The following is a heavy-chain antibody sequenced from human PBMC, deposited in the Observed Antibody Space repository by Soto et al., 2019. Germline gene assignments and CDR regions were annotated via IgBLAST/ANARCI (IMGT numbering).Heavy chain of an antibody. CDR3: ARVLWQYYYDSSGTSDAFDI. CDR2: IGGSGGNK. V-gene: IGHV3-23*01. Sequence: GGSLRLSCAASGFTLISSAMSWVRQAPGKGLEWVSAIGGSGGNKYYADSVKGRFTISRDNAKNSLYLQMNSLRAEDTAVYYCARVLWQYYYDSSGTSDAFDIWGQGTMVTVSS. CDR1: GFTLISSA. D-gene: IGHD3-22*01. J-gene: IGHJ3*02.